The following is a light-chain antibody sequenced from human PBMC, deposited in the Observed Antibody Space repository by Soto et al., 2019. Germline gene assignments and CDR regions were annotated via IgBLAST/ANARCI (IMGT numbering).Light chain of an antibody. CDR3: QQYDDYPLT. CDR1: QSIKSW. Sequence: DIQMTQSPSTLSASVGDRVTITCRASQSIKSWLAWYQQKPGTAPKLLIYDASTLESGVPSRFSGSGSGTEFTLTISSLQPDAFETFYCQQYDDYPLTFGGGTKVDIK. CDR2: DAS. J-gene: IGKJ4*01. V-gene: IGKV1-5*01.